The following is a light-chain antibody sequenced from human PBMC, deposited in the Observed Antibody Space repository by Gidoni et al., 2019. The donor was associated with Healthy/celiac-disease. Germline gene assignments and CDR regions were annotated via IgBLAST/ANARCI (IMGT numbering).Light chain of an antibody. CDR3: SSYAGTFWV. CDR2: EVS. CDR1: SSDVGGYNY. V-gene: IGLV2-8*01. J-gene: IGLJ1*01. Sequence: QSALTQPPSASGSPGQSVTISCTGTSSDVGGYNYVSWYKQHPGKAPKLMIYEVSKRPSGVPDRFSGSKSGNTASLTVSGLQAEDEADYYCSSYAGTFWVFGTGTKVTVL.